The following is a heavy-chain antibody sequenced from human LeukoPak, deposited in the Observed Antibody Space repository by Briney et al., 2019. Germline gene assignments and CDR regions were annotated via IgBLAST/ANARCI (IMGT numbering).Heavy chain of an antibody. CDR1: GGTFSSYA. CDR2: IIPIFGTA. D-gene: IGHD4-23*01. Sequence: SVKVSCKASGGTFSSYAISWVRQAPGHGLEWMGGIIPIFGTANYAQKFQGRVTITTDESTSTAYMELSSLRSEDTAVYYCAREPYGGNPYFDYWGQGTLVTVSS. CDR3: AREPYGGNPYFDY. V-gene: IGHV1-69*05. J-gene: IGHJ4*02.